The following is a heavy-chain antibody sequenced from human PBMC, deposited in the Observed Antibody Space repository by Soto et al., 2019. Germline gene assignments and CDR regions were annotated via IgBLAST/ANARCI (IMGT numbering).Heavy chain of an antibody. CDR2: INAGNGNT. CDR3: ARARPYIPYYFDY. Sequence: GASVKVSCKASGYTFTSYAMHWVRQAPGQRLEWMGWINAGNGNTKYSQKFQGRVTITRDTSASTAYMELSSLRSEDTAVYYCARARPYIPYYFDYWGQGTLVTVSS. CDR1: GYTFTSYA. J-gene: IGHJ4*02. D-gene: IGHD2-2*02. V-gene: IGHV1-3*01.